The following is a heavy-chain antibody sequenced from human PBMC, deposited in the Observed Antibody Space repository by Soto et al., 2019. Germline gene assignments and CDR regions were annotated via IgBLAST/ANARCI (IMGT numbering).Heavy chain of an antibody. CDR1: GGSINNHY. D-gene: IGHD7-27*01. J-gene: IGHJ4*02. Sequence: QVHLQESGPGLVKPSETLSLTCTVSGGSINNHYWSWIRQPPGEGLDWIGYIYYTGSTNYNPSLKSRVTMSVDTSKNQFSLNLASLTAADTAIYYCARANWYSEYWGQGTLVTVSS. CDR3: ARANWYSEY. V-gene: IGHV4-59*11. CDR2: IYYTGST.